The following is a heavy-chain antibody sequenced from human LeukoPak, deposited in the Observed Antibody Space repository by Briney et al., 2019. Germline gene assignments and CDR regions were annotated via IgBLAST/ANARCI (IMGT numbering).Heavy chain of an antibody. J-gene: IGHJ3*02. CDR3: ARDYDFWSGRDAFDI. CDR1: GYTLTSYY. V-gene: IGHV1-46*01. CDR2: INPSGGST. D-gene: IGHD3-3*01. Sequence: ASVKVSCKASGYTLTSYYMHWVRQAPGQGLEWMGIINPSGGSTSYAQKFQGRVTMTRDTSTSTVYMELSSLRSEDTAVYYCARDYDFWSGRDAFDIWGQGTMVTVSS.